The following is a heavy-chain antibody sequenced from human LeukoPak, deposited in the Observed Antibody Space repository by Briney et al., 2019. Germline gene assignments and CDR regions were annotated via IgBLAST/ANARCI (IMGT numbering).Heavy chain of an antibody. CDR1: EFTFSTYW. Sequence: GGSLRLSCAASEFTFSTYWMSWVRQAPGKGLEWGANIKQDGSEKYYVDSVRGRFTISRDNAKNSLYLQMTSLRAEDTAVYYCARVLRFLEWLPFDYWGQETLVTVSS. J-gene: IGHJ4*02. CDR2: IKQDGSEK. V-gene: IGHV3-7*01. CDR3: ARVLRFLEWLPFDY. D-gene: IGHD3-3*01.